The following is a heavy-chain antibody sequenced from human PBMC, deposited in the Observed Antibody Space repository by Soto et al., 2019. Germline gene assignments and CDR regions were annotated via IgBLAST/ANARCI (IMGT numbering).Heavy chain of an antibody. V-gene: IGHV1-69*01. D-gene: IGHD3-16*02. CDR3: ARDGGLRLGELSFSYGMDV. CDR1: GGTFSSYA. J-gene: IGHJ6*02. CDR2: IIPIFGTA. Sequence: QVQLVQSGAEVKKPGSSVKVSCKASGGTFSSYAISWVRQAPGQGLEWMGGIIPIFGTANYAQKFQGRVTIPADESTSTAYMELSSLSAEDTAVYYCARDGGLRLGELSFSYGMDVWGQGTTVTVSS.